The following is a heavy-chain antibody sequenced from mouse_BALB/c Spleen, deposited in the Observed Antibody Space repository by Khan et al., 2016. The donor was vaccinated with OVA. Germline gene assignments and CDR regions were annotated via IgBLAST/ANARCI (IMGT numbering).Heavy chain of an antibody. D-gene: IGHD2-13*01. CDR2: ISDIYSYI. V-gene: IGHV5-4*02. CDR1: GFTFSDYY. J-gene: IGHJ3*01. Sequence: EVELVESGGGLMKPGGSLKLSCAASGFTFSDYYMYWVRQTPEKRLEWVATISDIYSYIYYPDNVKGRFTISRDNAKNTLYLQMNSLKSEDTAMYYCIRGYYGDPFAYWGQGTLVTVSA. CDR3: IRGYYGDPFAY.